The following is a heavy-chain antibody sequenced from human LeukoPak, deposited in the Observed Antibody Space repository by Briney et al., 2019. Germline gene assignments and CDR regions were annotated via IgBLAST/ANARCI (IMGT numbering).Heavy chain of an antibody. CDR3: ARGLYCSGGSCYGGDAFDI. CDR2: IYSGGST. Sequence: GGSLRLSCAASGFTFSSYGMHWVRQAPGKGLEWVSVIYSGGSTYYADSVKGRFTISRDNSKNTLYLQMNSLRAEDTAVYYCARGLYCSGGSCYGGDAFDIWGQGTMVTVSS. V-gene: IGHV3-53*01. CDR1: GFTFSSYG. D-gene: IGHD2-15*01. J-gene: IGHJ3*02.